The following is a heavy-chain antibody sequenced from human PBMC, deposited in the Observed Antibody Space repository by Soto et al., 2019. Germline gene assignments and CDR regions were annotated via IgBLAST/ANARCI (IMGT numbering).Heavy chain of an antibody. Sequence: EVQLLESGGGLVQPGGALRLPCAASGFVFSSYAMSSVRQAPGKGLEWVSNIIGSRGNTLYAESVKSRFTISRDNSMNTLYLQMNSLSAEDTAVYFCAKDPDYSDSSGYVLRYFDYWGQGTLVTVSS. CDR2: IIGSRGNT. D-gene: IGHD3-22*01. CDR3: AKDPDYSDSSGYVLRYFDY. CDR1: GFVFSSYA. V-gene: IGHV3-23*01. J-gene: IGHJ4*02.